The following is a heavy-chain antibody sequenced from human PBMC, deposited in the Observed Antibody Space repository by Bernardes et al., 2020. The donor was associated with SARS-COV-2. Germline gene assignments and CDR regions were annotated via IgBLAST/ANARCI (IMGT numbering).Heavy chain of an antibody. CDR2: ISGGVGST. J-gene: IGHJ4*01. V-gene: IGHV3-23*01. CDR3: AKAEGFSGNDVGLDY. Sequence: GGSLRLSCTTSGFTFVDFAMHWVRQAPGKGLEWVSGISGGVGSTYYAGSVKGRFTISRDNSKNTVFLQIDRLRAEDTALYYCAKAEGFSGNDVGLDYWGQGTMVTVSS. CDR1: GFTFVDFA. D-gene: IGHD5-12*01.